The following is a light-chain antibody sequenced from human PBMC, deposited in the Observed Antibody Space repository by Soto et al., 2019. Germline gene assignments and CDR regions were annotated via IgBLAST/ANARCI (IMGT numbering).Light chain of an antibody. J-gene: IGKJ4*01. V-gene: IGKV3-15*01. Sequence: EIVVTQSPATLSVSPGERATLSCRASQSVRNNLAWYQQKPGQTPRLLIYGASTRATDIPARFSGSGSGTEFTLTIRSLQSEDFAVYYCQHYHTWPSFGGGTEVEIK. CDR2: GAS. CDR3: QHYHTWPS. CDR1: QSVRNN.